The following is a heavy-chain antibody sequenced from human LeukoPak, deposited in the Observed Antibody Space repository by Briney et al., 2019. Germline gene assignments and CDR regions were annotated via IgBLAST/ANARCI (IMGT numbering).Heavy chain of an antibody. CDR3: ARDGGEDDYVWGSYRTYYFDY. Sequence: GGSLRLSCAASGFTFSSYSMNWVRQAPGKGLEWVSSISSSSSYIYCADSVKGRFTISRDNAKNSLYLQMNSLRAEDTAVYYCARDGGEDDYVWGSYRTYYFDYWGQGTLVTVSS. D-gene: IGHD3-16*02. CDR2: ISSSSSYI. CDR1: GFTFSSYS. V-gene: IGHV3-21*01. J-gene: IGHJ4*02.